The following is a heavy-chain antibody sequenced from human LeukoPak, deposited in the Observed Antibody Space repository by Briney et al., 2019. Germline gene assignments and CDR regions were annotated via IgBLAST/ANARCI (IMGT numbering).Heavy chain of an antibody. CDR2: IYYYTGRT. CDR1: GGSLSSSSYL. Sequence: SETLSLTCAVSGGSLSSSSYLWAWIRQPPGKGLGWIASIYYYTGRTYYNPSLKSRVTISQDTSKNQFSLKVISVTAADTAVYYCATDSGWNGGQRFDYWGQGTLVSVSS. D-gene: IGHD1-1*01. J-gene: IGHJ4*02. CDR3: ATDSGWNGGQRFDY. V-gene: IGHV4-39*07.